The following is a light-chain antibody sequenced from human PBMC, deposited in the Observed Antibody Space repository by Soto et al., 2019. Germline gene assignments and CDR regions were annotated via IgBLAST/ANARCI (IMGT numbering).Light chain of an antibody. CDR2: GAS. Sequence: EIVMAQSPATLSVSPGERATLSFRASQSVSSNLAWYQQKPGQAPRLLIYGASTRATGIPARFSGSGSGTEFTLTISSLQSEDFAVYYCQQYYNWPPITFGQGTRLEIK. CDR1: QSVSSN. V-gene: IGKV3-15*01. CDR3: QQYYNWPPIT. J-gene: IGKJ5*01.